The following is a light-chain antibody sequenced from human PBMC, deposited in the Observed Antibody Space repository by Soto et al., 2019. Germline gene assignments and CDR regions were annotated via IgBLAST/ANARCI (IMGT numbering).Light chain of an antibody. CDR2: DAS. J-gene: IGKJ4*01. CDR1: QSVSSY. Sequence: ELVLTQSPATLSLSPGERATLSCRASQSVSSYLAWYQQKPGQAPRLLIYDASNRATGIPGRFSGSGSGTDFTLTISSLEPEDFAVYFCQQRSNWPPTFGGGTKVEIK. V-gene: IGKV3-11*01. CDR3: QQRSNWPPT.